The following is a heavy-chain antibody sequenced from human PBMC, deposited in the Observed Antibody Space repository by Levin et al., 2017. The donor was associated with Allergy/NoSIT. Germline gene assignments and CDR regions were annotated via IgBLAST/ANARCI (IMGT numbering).Heavy chain of an antibody. CDR1: GFTFSTSA. D-gene: IGHD7-27*01. CDR2: ISYDAKNK. J-gene: IGHJ4*02. Sequence: GESLKISCAASGFTFSTSAVHWVRQAPGKGLEWVAVISYDAKNKYYADSVKGRFAISRDNSKNTLYLQMNSLRADDTAVYFCARDANWGYYFDYWGQGTLVTVSS. CDR3: ARDANWGYYFDY. V-gene: IGHV3-30*09.